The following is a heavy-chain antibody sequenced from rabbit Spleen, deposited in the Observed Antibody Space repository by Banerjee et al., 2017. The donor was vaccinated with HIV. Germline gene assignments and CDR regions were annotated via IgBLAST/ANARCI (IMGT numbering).Heavy chain of an antibody. J-gene: IGHJ6*01. Sequence: QSLEESGGDLVKPGASLTLTCTASGFSFSISSYMCWVRQAPGKGLEWIACIDEGSSGFTYSATWASGRFTISKTSSTTVTLQMTSLTVADTATYFCARDTGSSFSSYGMDLWGPGTLVTVS. V-gene: IGHV1S40*01. D-gene: IGHD8-1*01. CDR3: ARDTGSSFSSYGMDL. CDR1: GFSFSISSY. CDR2: IDEGSSGFT.